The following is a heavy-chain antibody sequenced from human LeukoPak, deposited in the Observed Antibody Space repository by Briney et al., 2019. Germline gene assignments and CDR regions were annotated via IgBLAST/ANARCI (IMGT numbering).Heavy chain of an antibody. Sequence: PGGSLRLSCAASGFTFSDYYMSWIRQAPGKGLEWVSYISSSSSYTNYADSVKGRFTISRDNAKNSLYLQMNSLRAEDTAVYYCASPRSDYYDSSGYYSYFQHWGQGTLVTVSS. CDR3: ASPRSDYYDSSGYYSYFQH. J-gene: IGHJ1*01. CDR2: ISSSSSYT. D-gene: IGHD3-22*01. CDR1: GFTFSDYY. V-gene: IGHV3-11*03.